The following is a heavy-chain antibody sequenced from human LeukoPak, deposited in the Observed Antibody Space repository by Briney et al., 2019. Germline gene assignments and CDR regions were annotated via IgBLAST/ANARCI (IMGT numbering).Heavy chain of an antibody. Sequence: SETLSLTCTVSGGSISSGGYYWSWIRQPPGKGLEWIGYIYHSGSTYYNPSLKSRVTISVDRSKNQFSLKLSSVTAADTAVYYCARSSSSWLRGFDPWGQGTLVTVSS. V-gene: IGHV4-30-2*01. CDR3: ARSSSSWLRGFDP. CDR2: IYHSGST. J-gene: IGHJ5*02. CDR1: GGSISSGGYY. D-gene: IGHD6-13*01.